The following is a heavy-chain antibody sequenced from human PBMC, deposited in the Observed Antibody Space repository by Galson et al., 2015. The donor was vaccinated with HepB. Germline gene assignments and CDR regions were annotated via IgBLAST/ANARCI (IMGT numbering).Heavy chain of an antibody. CDR1: GYTFTSYG. CDR2: ISAYNGNT. D-gene: IGHD2-15*01. V-gene: IGHV1-18*04. CDR3: ARVQDVVVVVRSNAFDI. Sequence: SVKVSCKASGYTFTSYGISWVRQAPGQGLEWMGRISAYNGNTNYAQKLQGRVTMTTDTSTSTAYMELRSLRSDDTAVYYCARVQDVVVVVRSNAFDIWGQGTMVTVSS. J-gene: IGHJ3*02.